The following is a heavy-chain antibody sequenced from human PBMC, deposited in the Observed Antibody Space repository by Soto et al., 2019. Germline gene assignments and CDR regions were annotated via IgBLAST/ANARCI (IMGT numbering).Heavy chain of an antibody. V-gene: IGHV1-69*13. Sequence: ASVKVSCKASGGTFSSYASSGVRQAPGQGLEWMGGIIPIFGTANYAQKLQGRVTITADESTSTAYMELSSLRSEDTAVYYCARDFSGYGQPFDYWGQGTLVPFSS. CDR1: GGTFSSYA. CDR3: ARDFSGYGQPFDY. D-gene: IGHD5-12*01. J-gene: IGHJ4*02. CDR2: IIPIFGTA.